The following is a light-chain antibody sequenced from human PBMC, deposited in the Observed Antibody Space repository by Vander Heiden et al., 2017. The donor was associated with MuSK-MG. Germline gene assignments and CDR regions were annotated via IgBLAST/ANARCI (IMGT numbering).Light chain of an antibody. J-gene: IGKJ2*01. Sequence: EIGLTQSPGTLSLSPGERATLPCRASQSVSSSYLAWYQQKPGQAPRLLIYGASSRATGIPDRFSGSGSGTDFTLTISRLEPEDFAVYHCQQYGSSQYTFGQGTKLEIK. V-gene: IGKV3-20*01. CDR2: GAS. CDR3: QQYGSSQYT. CDR1: QSVSSSY.